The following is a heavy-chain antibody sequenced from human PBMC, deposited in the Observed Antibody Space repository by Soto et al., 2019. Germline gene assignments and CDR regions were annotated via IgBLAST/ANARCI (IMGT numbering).Heavy chain of an antibody. D-gene: IGHD1-26*01. CDR2: ISGRNGNI. J-gene: IGHJ5*02. Sequence: QVLLVQSGAEVKKPGASVRVSCKTSGYSISDFGITWVRQAPGQGLEWVGWISGRNGNINYAQKVRDRLSLTTDKSTSTSHMDLRSLRFDDTAVYYCARIPLPFLVGSMDAWGQGTLVTVSS. V-gene: IGHV1-18*01. CDR3: ARIPLPFLVGSMDA. CDR1: GYSISDFG.